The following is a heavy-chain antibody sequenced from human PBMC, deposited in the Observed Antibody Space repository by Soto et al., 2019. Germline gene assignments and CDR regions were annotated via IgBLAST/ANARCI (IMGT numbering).Heavy chain of an antibody. V-gene: IGHV4-59*01. Sequence: SETLSLTCPVSGGSISSYYWSWIRQPPGKGLEWIGYIYYSGSTNYNPSLKSRVTISVDTSKNQFSLKLSSVTAADTAVYYCAGTARRYNWFDPWGQGTLVTVSS. CDR2: IYYSGST. CDR1: GGSISSYY. CDR3: AGTARRYNWFDP. J-gene: IGHJ5*02.